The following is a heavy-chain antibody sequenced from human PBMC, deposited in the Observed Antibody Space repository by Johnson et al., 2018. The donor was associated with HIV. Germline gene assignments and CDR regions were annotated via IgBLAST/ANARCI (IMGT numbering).Heavy chain of an antibody. CDR3: ARDPRGEAMALDAFDI. D-gene: IGHD5-18*01. J-gene: IGHJ3*02. V-gene: IGHV3-30*14. CDR1: GFTVSSNY. CDR2: ISYDGSNK. Sequence: QMLLVESGGGLVQPGGSLRLSCAASGFTVSSNYMSWVRQAPGKGLEWVAVISYDGSNKNYADSVKGRFTISRDNSKNTLYLQMNSLRAEDTAVYYCARDPRGEAMALDAFDIWGQGTMVTVSS.